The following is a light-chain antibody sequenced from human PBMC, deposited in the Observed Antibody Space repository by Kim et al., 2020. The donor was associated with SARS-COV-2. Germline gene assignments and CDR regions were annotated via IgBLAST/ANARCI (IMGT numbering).Light chain of an antibody. V-gene: IGKV3-11*01. CDR3: QQRSNWPRT. CDR2: DAS. Sequence: VLTQSPATLSLSPGERATLSCRASQSVSSYLAWYQQKPGQAPRLLIYDASNRGTGIPARFSGSGSGTDFTLTISSLEPEDFAVYYCQQRSNWPRTFGQGTKVDIK. CDR1: QSVSSY. J-gene: IGKJ1*01.